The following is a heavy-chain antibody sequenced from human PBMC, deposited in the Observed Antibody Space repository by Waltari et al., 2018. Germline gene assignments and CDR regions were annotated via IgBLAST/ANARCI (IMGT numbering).Heavy chain of an antibody. CDR2: IIPILGIA. V-gene: IGHV1-69*02. CDR1: GGTFSSYT. CDR3: ARTIQLWLLFDY. Sequence: QVQLVQSGAEGKKPGSSVKVSCKASGGTFSSYTIRWVRQAPGQGLEWMGRIIPILGIANYAQKFQGRVTITADKSTSTAYMELSSLRSEDTAVYYCARTIQLWLLFDYWGQGTLVTVSS. J-gene: IGHJ4*02. D-gene: IGHD5-18*01.